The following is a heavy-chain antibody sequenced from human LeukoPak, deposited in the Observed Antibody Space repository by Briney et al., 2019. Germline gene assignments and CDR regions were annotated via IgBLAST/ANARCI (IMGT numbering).Heavy chain of an antibody. V-gene: IGHV5-51*01. D-gene: IGHD1-26*01. J-gene: IGHJ6*03. Sequence: GESLKISCKGSGYSFTSYWIGWVRQMPGKGLEWMGIIYPGDSDTRYSPSFQGQVTISADKSISTAYLQWSSLKASDTAMYYCARIRDSGSYSYYYYYYMDVWGKGTTVTVSS. CDR3: ARIRDSGSYSYYYYYYMDV. CDR2: IYPGDSDT. CDR1: GYSFTSYW.